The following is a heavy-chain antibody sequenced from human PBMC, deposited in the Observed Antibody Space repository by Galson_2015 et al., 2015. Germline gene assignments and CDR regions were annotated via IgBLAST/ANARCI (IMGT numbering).Heavy chain of an antibody. CDR3: ARAPLRDYGDYLDY. Sequence: SLRLSCAASGFTVATHYMSWVRQAPGMGLEWVSVIYSDGRSFYGDSVTGRFAISRDSSKNALYLQMNSLRAEDTAVYYCARAPLRDYGDYLDYWGQGALVTVSS. D-gene: IGHD4-17*01. CDR2: IYSDGRS. V-gene: IGHV3-53*01. J-gene: IGHJ4*02. CDR1: GFTVATHY.